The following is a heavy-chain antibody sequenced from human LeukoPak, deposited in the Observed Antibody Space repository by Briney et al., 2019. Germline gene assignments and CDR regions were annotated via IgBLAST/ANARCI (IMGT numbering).Heavy chain of an antibody. J-gene: IGHJ4*02. CDR3: TRKLRLDEH. CDR1: GYTFITSD. V-gene: IGHV1-8*01. D-gene: IGHD1-7*01. CDR2: IDPESGYT. Sequence: GASVKVSCKVPGYTFITSDINWVRQASEQGLEWMGYIDPESGYTTYAQKFQGRVTMTRDTSTSTAYMELSSLTPDDTAIYYCTRKLRLDEHWGQGTLVAVSS.